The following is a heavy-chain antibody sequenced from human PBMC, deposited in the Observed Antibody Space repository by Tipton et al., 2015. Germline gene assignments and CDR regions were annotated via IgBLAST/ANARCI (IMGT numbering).Heavy chain of an antibody. D-gene: IGHD3-22*01. CDR2: IRGSSGSV. J-gene: IGHJ3*01. Sequence: SLRLSCVASGFTFSDYEMNWVCQAPGKGLEWVSYIRGSSGSVSYAYPDSVKGRFTISRDNSNNTLYLQMKSLRADDTAVYYCAKVRRFYYDSSGFYPLDAFDVWGKGTMVTVSS. CDR1: GFTFSDYE. V-gene: IGHV3-48*03. CDR3: AKVRRFYYDSSGFYPLDAFDV.